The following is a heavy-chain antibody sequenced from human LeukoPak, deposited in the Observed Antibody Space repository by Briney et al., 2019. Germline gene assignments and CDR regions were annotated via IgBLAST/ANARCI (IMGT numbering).Heavy chain of an antibody. D-gene: IGHD2-21*02. CDR1: GFTFSSYA. J-gene: IGHJ4*02. CDR3: AKGLAYCGGDCYSPFDY. CDR2: ISGSGGST. V-gene: IGHV3-23*01. Sequence: GGSLRLSCAASGFTFSSYAMSWVRQAPGKGLEWVSAISGSGGSTYYADSVKGRFTISRDKSKNTLYLQMNSLRAEDTAVYYCAKGLAYCGGDCYSPFDYWGQGTLVTVSS.